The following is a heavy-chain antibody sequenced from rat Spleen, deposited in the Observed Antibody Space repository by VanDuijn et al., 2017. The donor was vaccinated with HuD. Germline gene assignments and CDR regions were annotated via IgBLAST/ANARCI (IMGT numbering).Heavy chain of an antibody. J-gene: IGHJ2*01. V-gene: IGHV1-57*01. Sequence: QVQPQQSGAALAKPGSSVKISCRASGHTFTSYDISWIKQTTGQGFEYIGYINTGSGGTYYNEKFKGKDTLTVDKSSSTAFMQLSSLTPEDTAVYYCARHSGYYFDYWGQGVMVTVSS. CDR2: INTGSGGT. CDR1: GHTFTSYD. CDR3: ARHSGYYFDY. D-gene: IGHD1-1*01.